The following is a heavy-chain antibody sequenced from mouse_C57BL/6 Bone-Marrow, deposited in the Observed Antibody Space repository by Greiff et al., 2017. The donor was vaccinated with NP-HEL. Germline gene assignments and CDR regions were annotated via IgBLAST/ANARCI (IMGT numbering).Heavy chain of an antibody. Sequence: VQLQQSGAELARPGASVKLSCKASGYTFTSYGISWVKQRTGQGLEWIGEIYPRSGNTYYNEKFKGKATLTADKSSSTAYMELRSLTSEDSAVYFCAREKGYYYGGSSWFAYWGQGTLVTVSA. D-gene: IGHD1-1*01. CDR2: IYPRSGNT. J-gene: IGHJ3*01. CDR1: GYTFTSYG. V-gene: IGHV1-81*01. CDR3: AREKGYYYGGSSWFAY.